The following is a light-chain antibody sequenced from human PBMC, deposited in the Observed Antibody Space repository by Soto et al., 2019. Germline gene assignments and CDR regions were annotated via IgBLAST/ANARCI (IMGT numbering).Light chain of an antibody. V-gene: IGKV4-1*01. CDR3: QQYYSRPPT. Sequence: DIVMTQSPDSLAVSLGERATINCTSSQSVIHTSNNQNYLAWYQQKPGQPPTLIIWWAAIRESGVPDRFTGNGSGTDFTLTISSLQAEDVAVYYCQQYYSRPPTFGQGTKLEIK. CDR2: WAA. J-gene: IGKJ2*01. CDR1: QSVIHTSNNQNY.